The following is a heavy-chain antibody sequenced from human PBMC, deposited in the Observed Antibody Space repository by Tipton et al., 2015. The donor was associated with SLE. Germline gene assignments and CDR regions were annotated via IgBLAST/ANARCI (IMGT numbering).Heavy chain of an antibody. CDR1: GYSISSGYY. J-gene: IGHJ5*02. D-gene: IGHD3-10*01. CDR3: ARVTELLWFGEARGWFDP. V-gene: IGHV4-38-2*01. Sequence: TLSLTCAVSGYSISSGYYWGWIRQPPGKGLEWIGSIYHSGSTNYNPSLKSRVTISVDTSKNQFSLKLSSVTAADTAVYYCARVTELLWFGEARGWFDPWGQGTLVTVSS. CDR2: IYHSGST.